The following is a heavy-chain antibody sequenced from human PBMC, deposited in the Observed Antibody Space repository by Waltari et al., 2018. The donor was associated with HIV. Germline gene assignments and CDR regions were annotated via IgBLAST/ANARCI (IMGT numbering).Heavy chain of an antibody. D-gene: IGHD4-4*01. Sequence: EVKLVESGGGLVQPGGSLRLSCAASGFTVSTNYMSWVRQAPGMELEWVSTIDSDGNTRYAESVKGRFTISRDRSKNMVYLQMKSLRGEDTAVYYCANSDDYSNYYYGMDVWGQGTTVTVSS. CDR2: IDSDGNT. V-gene: IGHV3-66*01. CDR3: ANSDDYSNYYYGMDV. J-gene: IGHJ6*02. CDR1: GFTVSTNY.